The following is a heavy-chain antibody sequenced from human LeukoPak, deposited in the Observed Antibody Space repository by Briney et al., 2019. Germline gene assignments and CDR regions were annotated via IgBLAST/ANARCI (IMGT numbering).Heavy chain of an antibody. CDR2: IYHSGST. CDR3: ASFPRPGSGRPKSVY. V-gene: IGHV4-4*02. Sequence: PSGTLSLTCAVSGGSISSSNWWSWVRQPPGEGLEWIGEIYHSGSTNYNPSLKSRVTISVDKSKNQFSLKLSSVTAADTAVYYCASFPRPGSGRPKSVYWGQGTLVTVSS. J-gene: IGHJ4*02. CDR1: GGSISSSNW. D-gene: IGHD2-15*01.